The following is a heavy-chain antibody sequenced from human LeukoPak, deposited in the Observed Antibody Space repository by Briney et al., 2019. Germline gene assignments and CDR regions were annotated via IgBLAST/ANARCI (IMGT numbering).Heavy chain of an antibody. J-gene: IGHJ4*02. CDR1: GFTFSNAW. D-gene: IGHD1-26*01. CDR2: INSNGDDT. V-gene: IGHV3-64*01. CDR3: ARDPGRSPDY. Sequence: HPGGSLRLSCAASGFTFSNAWMSWVRQAPGKGLEYVSAINSNGDDTYYVNSVKGRFTISRDNSKNTLYLQMGSLRAEDMAVYYCARDPGRSPDYWGQGTLVTVS.